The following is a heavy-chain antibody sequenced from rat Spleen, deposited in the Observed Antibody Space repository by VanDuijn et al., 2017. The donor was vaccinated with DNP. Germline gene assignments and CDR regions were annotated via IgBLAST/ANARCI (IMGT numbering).Heavy chain of an antibody. Sequence: EVQLQESGPGLVKPSQSLSLTCSVTGYSITRSYRWNWIRKFPGNKLEWMGYKNSEGGTNYNPSLRSRISITRDTSKNQFFLQLNSVTTEDTATYYCARGLNYGGYMYSWYFDFWGPGTMVTVSS. D-gene: IGHD1-11*01. CDR3: ARGLNYGGYMYSWYFDF. V-gene: IGHV3-3*01. CDR1: GYSITRSYR. CDR2: KNSEGGT. J-gene: IGHJ1*01.